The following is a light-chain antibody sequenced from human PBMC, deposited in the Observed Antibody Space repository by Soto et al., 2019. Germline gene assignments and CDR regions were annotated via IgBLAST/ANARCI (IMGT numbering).Light chain of an antibody. CDR1: QSISSY. J-gene: IGKJ3*01. V-gene: IGKV1-39*01. Sequence: DIQMTQSPSSLSASVGDRVTITCRASQSISSYLNWYQQKPGKAPKLLIYAASSLQSGVPSRFSGSGSGTDFTLTISRLQPEDFATYYCQQSYSTLRTFGPGT. CDR2: AAS. CDR3: QQSYSTLRT.